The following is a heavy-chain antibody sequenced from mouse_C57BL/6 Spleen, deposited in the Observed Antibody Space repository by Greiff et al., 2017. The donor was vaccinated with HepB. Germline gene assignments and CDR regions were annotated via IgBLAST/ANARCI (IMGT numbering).Heavy chain of an antibody. V-gene: IGHV1-64*01. CDR2: IYPNSGST. Sequence: QVQLQQPGAELVKPGASVKLSCTASGYTFTSYWMHWVKQRPGQGLEWIGRIYPNSGSTKYNEKFKSKATITGDKSSSTAYMHLSSLTSEDSAVYYCARFGPALYFWGRGTGTTVT. J-gene: IGHJ1*03. D-gene: IGHD1-2*01. CDR3: ARFGPALYFWG. CDR1: GYTFTSYW.